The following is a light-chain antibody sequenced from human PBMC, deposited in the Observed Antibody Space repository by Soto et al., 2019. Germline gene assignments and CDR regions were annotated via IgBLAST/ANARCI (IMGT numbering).Light chain of an antibody. V-gene: IGKV3-15*01. CDR1: QDIRSS. J-gene: IGKJ4*01. Sequence: VMTQSPATLSVSPGERVTLSCRASQDIRSSLAWYQQKPGQTPRLLIYDTSTRATGVPTRFSGSRSGAEFTLTINSLQSEDFAVYYCQPYNNWPLTFGGGTKVDI. CDR3: QPYNNWPLT. CDR2: DTS.